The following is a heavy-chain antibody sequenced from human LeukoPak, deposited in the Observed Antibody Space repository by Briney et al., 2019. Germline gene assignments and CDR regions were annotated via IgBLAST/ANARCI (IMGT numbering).Heavy chain of an antibody. CDR3: AREEDCSGGICYLGNAFDI. D-gene: IGHD2-15*01. CDR2: IYYSGSP. CDR1: GGSISSSSYY. Sequence: PSETLSLTCTVSGGSISSSSYYWGWIRQPPGKGLEWIGSIYYSGSPFYNPSLKSRVTISVDTSKNQFSLKLSSVTAADTAVYYCAREEDCSGGICYLGNAFDIWGQGTMVTVSS. V-gene: IGHV4-39*07. J-gene: IGHJ3*02.